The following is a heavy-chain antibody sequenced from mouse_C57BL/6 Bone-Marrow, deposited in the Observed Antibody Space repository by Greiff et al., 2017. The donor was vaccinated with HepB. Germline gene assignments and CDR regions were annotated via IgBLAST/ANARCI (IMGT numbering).Heavy chain of an antibody. CDR1: GYTFTSYW. J-gene: IGHJ4*01. V-gene: IGHV1-50*01. CDR3: AREAIYFGMDY. CDR2: IDPSDSYT. Sequence: QHSCKASGYTFTSYWMQWVKQRPGQGLEWIGEIDPSDSYTNYNQKFKGKATLTVDTSSSTAYMQLSSLTSEDSAVYYCAREAIYFGMDYWGQGTSVTVSS.